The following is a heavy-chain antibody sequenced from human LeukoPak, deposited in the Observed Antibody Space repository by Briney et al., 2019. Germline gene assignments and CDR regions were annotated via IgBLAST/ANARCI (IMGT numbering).Heavy chain of an antibody. CDR3: ARVSVASSNSHHLPDYFYMDV. Sequence: ASVKVSCKASGYNFITYGITWVRQAPGQGLEWMGWITDHNGDTHYAQKFQGRVTMTTDTSTSTAYMELRSLRSDDTAVFYCARVSVASSNSHHLPDYFYMDVWGKGTTVTVSS. V-gene: IGHV1-18*01. J-gene: IGHJ6*03. CDR1: GYNFITYG. CDR2: ITDHNGDT. D-gene: IGHD4-11*01.